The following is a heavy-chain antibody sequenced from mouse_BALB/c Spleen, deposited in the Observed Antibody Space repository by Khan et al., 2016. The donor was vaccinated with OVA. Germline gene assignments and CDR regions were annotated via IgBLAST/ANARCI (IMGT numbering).Heavy chain of an antibody. Sequence: VQLQQSGTVLARPGTSVKMSCKASGYSFTSYWMHWVNQRPGQGLVWIVAIFPENSDTSYNQKFKGKAKLTAVTSTSTVYMELSSLTNEDSAVYYCTRFGYLFAYWGQGTLVTVSA. D-gene: IGHD2-2*01. CDR3: TRFGYLFAY. CDR1: GYSFTSYW. J-gene: IGHJ3*01. CDR2: IFPENSDT. V-gene: IGHV1-5*01.